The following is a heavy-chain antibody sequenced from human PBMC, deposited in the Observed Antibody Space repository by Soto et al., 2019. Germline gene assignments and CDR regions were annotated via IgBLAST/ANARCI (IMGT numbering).Heavy chain of an antibody. J-gene: IGHJ6*02. D-gene: IGHD1-26*01. CDR2: ISYDGSNK. CDR3: ARAMGGLYYYYYGMDV. V-gene: IGHV3-30-3*01. CDR1: GFTFSSYA. Sequence: QVQLVESGGGVVQPGRSLRLSCAASGFTFSSYAMHWVRQAPGKGLEWVAVISYDGSNKYYADSVKGRFTISRDNSKNTLYLQMNSLRAEDTAVYDCARAMGGLYYYYYGMDVWGQGTTVTVSS.